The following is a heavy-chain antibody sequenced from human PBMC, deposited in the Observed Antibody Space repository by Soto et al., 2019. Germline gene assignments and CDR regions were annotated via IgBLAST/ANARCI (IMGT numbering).Heavy chain of an antibody. V-gene: IGHV3-30*18. CDR2: ISYDGSNK. J-gene: IGHJ4*02. CDR1: GFTFSSYG. CDR3: AKDHWYDILTGYFDY. Sequence: GGSLRLSCAASGFTFSSYGMHWVRQAPGKGLEWVAVISYDGSNKYYADSVKGRFTISRDNSKNTLYLQMNSLRAEDTAVYYCAKDHWYDILTGYFDYWGQGTLVTVSS. D-gene: IGHD3-9*01.